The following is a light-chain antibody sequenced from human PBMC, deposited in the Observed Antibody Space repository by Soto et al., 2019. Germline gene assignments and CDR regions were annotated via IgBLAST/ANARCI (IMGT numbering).Light chain of an antibody. CDR1: QSISSW. Sequence: DIQMTTTPSTLSASVGDRGTITCRASQSISSWLAWYQQKPGQAPKLLIYKASTLQSGVPSRFSGSGSGTEFTLAISSLQPDDSATYYCQQYNDNWTFGQGTKVDIK. CDR3: QQYNDNWT. CDR2: KAS. J-gene: IGKJ1*01. V-gene: IGKV1-5*03.